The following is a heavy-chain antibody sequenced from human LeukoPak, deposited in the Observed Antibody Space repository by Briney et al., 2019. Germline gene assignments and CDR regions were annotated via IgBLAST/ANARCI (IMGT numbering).Heavy chain of an antibody. CDR3: ARGTAKQVVFDL. Sequence: SETLSLTCAVYTGSFSGFYWGWIRQPPGKGRGWIGEINHSGSSNYNPSLKSRVTISVDTSKNQFSLKLSSVTAADTAVYYCARGTAKQVVFDLWGQGTMVTVSS. V-gene: IGHV4-34*01. D-gene: IGHD2-15*01. CDR1: TGSFSGFY. J-gene: IGHJ3*01. CDR2: INHSGSS.